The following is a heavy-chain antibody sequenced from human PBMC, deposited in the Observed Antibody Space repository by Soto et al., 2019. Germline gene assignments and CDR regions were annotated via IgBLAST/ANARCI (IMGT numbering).Heavy chain of an antibody. CDR2: ISSSSSYI. CDR1: GFTFSSYS. CDR3: ARDSQQPGDY. D-gene: IGHD6-13*01. V-gene: IGHV3-21*01. J-gene: IGHJ4*02. Sequence: EVQLVESGGGLVKPGGSLRLSCAASGFTFSSYSMNWVRQAPGKGLEWVSAISSSSSYIYYADSVKGRFTISRDNAKNSVYLQMNSLRAEDTAVYYCARDSQQPGDYWGQGTLVTVSS.